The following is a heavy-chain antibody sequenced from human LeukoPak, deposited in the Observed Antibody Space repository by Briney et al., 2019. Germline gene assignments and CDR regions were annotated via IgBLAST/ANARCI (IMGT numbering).Heavy chain of an antibody. Sequence: PGGSLRLSCAASGFTFSSYAMSWVRQAPGKGLEWVSGISDSGGNTFYADSVKGRFTISRDNSKNTLFLQMNSLRAEDTAVYYCAKRLTGTTRYMDVWGKGTTVTVSS. V-gene: IGHV3-23*01. CDR3: AKRLTGTTRYMDV. CDR2: ISDSGGNT. CDR1: GFTFSSYA. J-gene: IGHJ6*03. D-gene: IGHD1-20*01.